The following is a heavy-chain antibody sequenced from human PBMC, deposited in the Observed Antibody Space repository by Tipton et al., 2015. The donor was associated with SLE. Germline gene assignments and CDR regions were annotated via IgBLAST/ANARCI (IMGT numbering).Heavy chain of an antibody. D-gene: IGHD6-13*01. Sequence: TLSLTCTVSGGSISSYYWSWIRQPPGKGLEWIGYIYYSGSTNYNPSLKSRVTISVDTSKNQSSLKLSSVTAADTAVYYCARAIAAADWGFDYWGQGTLVTVSS. CDR2: IYYSGST. CDR1: GGSISSYY. J-gene: IGHJ4*02. V-gene: IGHV4-59*01. CDR3: ARAIAAADWGFDY.